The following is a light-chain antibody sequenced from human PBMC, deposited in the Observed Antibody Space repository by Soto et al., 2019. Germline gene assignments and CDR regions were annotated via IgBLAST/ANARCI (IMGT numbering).Light chain of an antibody. CDR2: GAS. V-gene: IGKV3-20*01. CDR1: QSVSSTS. CDR3: QQSGNSHPKYT. Sequence: EIVLTQSPGTLSLSPGERATLSCRASQSVSSTSLAWYQQKPGQPPRLLIFGASSRATDIPDRFSGSGSGTDFTLTISRLEPDDFAVYYCQQSGNSHPKYTFGQGTKLEI. J-gene: IGKJ2*01.